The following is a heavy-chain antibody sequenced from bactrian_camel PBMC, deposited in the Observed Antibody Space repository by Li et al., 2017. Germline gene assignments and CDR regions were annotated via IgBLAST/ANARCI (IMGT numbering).Heavy chain of an antibody. J-gene: IGHJ4*01. CDR1: GWTFSNYY. CDR3: ATEVGEYTNYDSSY. D-gene: IGHD4*01. CDR2: ISSGVTT. V-gene: IGHV3S1*01. Sequence: VQLVESGGGLVQPGGSLRLSCVVSGWTFSNYYMNWVRQAPGKGLVWVSRISSGVTTYYADSVKGRFTISRDNSKNTLYLQMNSLKTEDTAVYYCATEVGEYTNYDSSYWGQGTQVTVS.